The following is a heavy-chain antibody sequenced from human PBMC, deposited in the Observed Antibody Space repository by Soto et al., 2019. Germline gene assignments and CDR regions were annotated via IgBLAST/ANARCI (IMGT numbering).Heavy chain of an antibody. D-gene: IGHD1-7*01. Sequence: PSQTLPLTCAISGDSVSSNSAAWNWIRKSPSRGLEWLGRTYYRSRWYNDYAVSVKSRITVNPDTSKNQFSLQLTSVTPEDTAVYYCAGTTSHYWYYMDVWGKGTTVTVSS. V-gene: IGHV6-1*01. J-gene: IGHJ6*03. CDR2: TYYRSRWYN. CDR1: GDSVSSNSAA. CDR3: AGTTSHYWYYMDV.